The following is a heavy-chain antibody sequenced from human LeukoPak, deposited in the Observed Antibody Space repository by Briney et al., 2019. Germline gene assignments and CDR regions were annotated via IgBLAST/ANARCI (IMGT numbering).Heavy chain of an antibody. CDR2: IRYDGTNK. D-gene: IGHD3-22*01. Sequence: PGGSLRLSCAGSGFTFSSYGMHWVRQAPGKGLEWVAFIRYDGTNKFYADSVKGRFTISRDNAKNSLYLQMNSLRAEDTAVYYCARDVPYYYESSGYYSLGFDIWGQGTVVTVSS. CDR3: ARDVPYYYESSGYYSLGFDI. J-gene: IGHJ3*02. V-gene: IGHV3-30*02. CDR1: GFTFSSYG.